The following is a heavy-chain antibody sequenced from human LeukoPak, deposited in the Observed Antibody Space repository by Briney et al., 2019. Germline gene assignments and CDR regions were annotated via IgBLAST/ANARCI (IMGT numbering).Heavy chain of an antibody. J-gene: IGHJ4*02. Sequence: ASVKVSCKASGYTFTSYGISWVQQAPGQGLEWMGWISVYNGNTNYAQKLQGRVTMTTDTSTSTVYMEVRSLRSDDTAVYYCARGKGNYGDPASFDYWGQGTLVTVSS. CDR1: GYTFTSYG. CDR3: ARGKGNYGDPASFDY. D-gene: IGHD4-17*01. CDR2: ISVYNGNT. V-gene: IGHV1-18*01.